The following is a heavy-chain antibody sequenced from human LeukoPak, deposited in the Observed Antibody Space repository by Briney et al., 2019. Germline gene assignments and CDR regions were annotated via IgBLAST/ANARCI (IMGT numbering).Heavy chain of an antibody. D-gene: IGHD5-12*01. CDR3: TSPSPGYSGYDPNDAFDI. CDR2: IYYSGST. J-gene: IGHJ3*02. Sequence: SQTLSLTSTVSGGSISRGGNYWSWIRQHAGKGLEWIRYIYYSGSTYYNPSLKSRVTISVDTSKNQFSLKLSSVTAADTAVYYCTSPSPGYSGYDPNDAFDIWGQGSMVTVSS. V-gene: IGHV4-31*03. CDR1: GGSISRGGNY.